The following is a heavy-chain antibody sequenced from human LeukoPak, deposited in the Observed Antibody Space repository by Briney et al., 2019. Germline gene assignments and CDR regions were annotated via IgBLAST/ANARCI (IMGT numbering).Heavy chain of an antibody. D-gene: IGHD3-22*01. CDR1: GGSISSNY. CDR2: IYSSGTT. J-gene: IGHJ2*01. CDR3: ARIHRRADSSGYYYEDWYFDL. Sequence: SETLSLTCIVSGGSISSNYWSWIRQPAGKGLEWIGRIYSSGTTTYIPSLKSRVTMSGDTSKNQLSLRLTSVTAADTAVYYCARIHRRADSSGYYYEDWYFDLWGRGTLVTVTS. V-gene: IGHV4-4*07.